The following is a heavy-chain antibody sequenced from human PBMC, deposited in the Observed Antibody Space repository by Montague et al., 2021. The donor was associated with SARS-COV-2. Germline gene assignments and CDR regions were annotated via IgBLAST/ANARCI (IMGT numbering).Heavy chain of an antibody. Sequence: TLSLTCTVSGGSISSGGYYWSWIRQHTGKGLEWIGYIYYSGSTYYNPSLKSRVTISVDTSKNPFSLKLSSVTAADTAVYYCARVRITMVVVVDAFDIWGQGTMVTVSS. V-gene: IGHV4-31*03. CDR1: GGSISSGGYY. J-gene: IGHJ3*02. CDR3: ARVRITMVVVVDAFDI. CDR2: IYYSGST. D-gene: IGHD3-22*01.